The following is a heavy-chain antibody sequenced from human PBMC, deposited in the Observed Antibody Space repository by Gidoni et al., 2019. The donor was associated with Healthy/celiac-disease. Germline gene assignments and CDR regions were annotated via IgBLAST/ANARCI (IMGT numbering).Heavy chain of an antibody. CDR1: GGSISRSRYY. CDR3: ARQAYYDSSGYYSINWFDP. CDR2: IYYSGST. V-gene: IGHV4-39*01. J-gene: IGHJ5*02. D-gene: IGHD3-22*01. Sequence: QLQLQESCPGLVKPSETLSLTCTVSGGSISRSRYYWGWIRQPPGKGLEWIGSIYYSGSTFYNPSLKSRVTISVDTSKNQFSLKLSSVTAADTAVYYCARQAYYDSSGYYSINWFDPWGQGTVVTVSS.